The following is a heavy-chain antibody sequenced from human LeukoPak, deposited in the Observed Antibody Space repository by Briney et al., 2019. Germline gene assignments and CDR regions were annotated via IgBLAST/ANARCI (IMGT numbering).Heavy chain of an antibody. CDR2: ISSSGSTI. CDR3: SRVYISSWYRGYFDY. J-gene: IGHJ4*02. V-gene: IGHV3-48*03. Sequence: GGSLRLSCAACRLTFSSYEMKWGGQAPGKGVEWVSYISSSGSTIYYADSVKGRFTISRDNAKKSLYLQMNRLRAHDTAVDYCSRVYISSWYRGYFDYWGQGTLVTVSS. D-gene: IGHD6-13*01. CDR1: RLTFSSYE.